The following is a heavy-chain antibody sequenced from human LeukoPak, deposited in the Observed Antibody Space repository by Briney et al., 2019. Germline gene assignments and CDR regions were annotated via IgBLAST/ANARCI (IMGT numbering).Heavy chain of an antibody. V-gene: IGHV3-74*03. D-gene: IGHD2-15*01. CDR2: INSDGTST. CDR3: ARRVDATRWFDP. Sequence: PGGSLRLSWAAAGFTFSNYFMRWVRHAPGEGLGWVSRINSDGTSTMYADSVKGRFTISRDNAKNMLYMQMNSLRDEDTAVYYCARRVDATRWFDPWGQGTLVTVSS. J-gene: IGHJ5*02. CDR1: GFTFSNYF.